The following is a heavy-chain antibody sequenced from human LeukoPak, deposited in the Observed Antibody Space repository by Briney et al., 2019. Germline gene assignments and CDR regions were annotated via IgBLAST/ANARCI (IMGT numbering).Heavy chain of an antibody. CDR1: GFTFSRYW. D-gene: IGHD2-2*01. Sequence: GGSLRLSCAASGFTFSRYWMDWVRQAPGKGLEWVASIKSDGSDKYYVDSVKGRFTISRDNSKNTLYLQMNSLRAEDTAVYYCARDDGYCSSTSCHYYGMDVWGQGTTVTVSS. CDR3: ARDDGYCSSTSCHYYGMDV. J-gene: IGHJ6*02. CDR2: IKSDGSDK. V-gene: IGHV3-7*01.